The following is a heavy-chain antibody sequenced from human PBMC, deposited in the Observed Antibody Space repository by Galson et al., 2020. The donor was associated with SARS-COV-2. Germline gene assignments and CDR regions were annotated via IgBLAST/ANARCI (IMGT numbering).Heavy chain of an antibody. CDR3: AGDRAGVADY. D-gene: IGHD2-21*01. V-gene: IGHV3-64*01. CDR1: GFSFRTYA. CDR2: ITSDGVTT. Sequence: GGSLRLSCAASGFSFRTYAMHWVRQAPGKGLEYVSSITSDGVTTYYANSLKGRFSISRDTSNNTLYRQMGSLRVEDMAVYYCAGDRAGVADYWGQGTLVTVSS. J-gene: IGHJ4*02.